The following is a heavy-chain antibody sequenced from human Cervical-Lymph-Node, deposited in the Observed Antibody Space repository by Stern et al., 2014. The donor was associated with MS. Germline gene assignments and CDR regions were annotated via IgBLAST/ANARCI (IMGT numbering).Heavy chain of an antibody. CDR1: GFTFSSYS. CDR3: ARGLYNRGRFDR. CDR2: SMSSSSSI. V-gene: IGHV3-21*01. Sequence: EVQLLEAGGGLVKSGESLRLTWAASGFTFSSYSMNWVRQAPRKGMEWDSASMSSSSSIYYADSVKGRFTISRDNAKNSLYLQVNSLRSEDTAVYYCARGLYNRGRFDRWGQGTLVTVSS. J-gene: IGHJ5*02. D-gene: IGHD1-14*01.